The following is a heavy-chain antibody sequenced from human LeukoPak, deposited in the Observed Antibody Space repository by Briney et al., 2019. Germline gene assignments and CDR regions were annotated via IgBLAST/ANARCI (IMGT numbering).Heavy chain of an antibody. CDR1: GYTFTSYG. CDR3: ARDAYGSGSYYFDY. V-gene: IGHV1-18*01. D-gene: IGHD3-10*01. CDR2: ISAYNGNT. J-gene: IGHJ4*02. Sequence: ASVKVSCKASGYTFTSYGISWVRQAPGQGLEWMGWISAYNGNTNYAQKLQGRVTMTTDTSTSTAYMELRSLRSDDTAVYYCARDAYGSGSYYFDYWGQGTLVTVSS.